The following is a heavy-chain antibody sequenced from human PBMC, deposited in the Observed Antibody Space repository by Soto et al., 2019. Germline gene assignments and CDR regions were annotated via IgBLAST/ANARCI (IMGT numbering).Heavy chain of an antibody. CDR2: INPYGGAA. CDR3: ARDRLHSSAYWWLDY. CDR1: GYTFTSTW. V-gene: IGHV1-46*01. D-gene: IGHD3-22*01. J-gene: IGHJ4*02. Sequence: QVQLVQSGAEVKKPGASVKVSCKASGYTFTSTWMHWVRQAPGQGLEWMGIINPYGGAATYAEKFQGRGTMTRDTSTATDYMELSSLRSEDTAMYYCARDRLHSSAYWWLDYWGQGTQVTVSS.